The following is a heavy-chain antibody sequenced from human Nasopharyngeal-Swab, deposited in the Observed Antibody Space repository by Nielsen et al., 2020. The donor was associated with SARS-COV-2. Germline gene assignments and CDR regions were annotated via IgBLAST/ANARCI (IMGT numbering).Heavy chain of an antibody. CDR2: IYHSGST. D-gene: IGHD6-13*01. V-gene: IGHV4-4*02. J-gene: IGHJ3*02. Sequence: VRQMPGKGLERIGEIYHSGSTNYNPSLKSRVTISVDKSKNQFSLKLRSVTAADTAVYYCARGALIAAAGTVVRAFDIWGQGTMVTVSS. CDR3: ARGALIAAAGTVVRAFDI.